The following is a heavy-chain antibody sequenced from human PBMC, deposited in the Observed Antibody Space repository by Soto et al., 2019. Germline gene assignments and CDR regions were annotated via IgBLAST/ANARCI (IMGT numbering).Heavy chain of an antibody. J-gene: IGHJ4*02. Sequence: QLQLQESGSGLVKPAQTLSLTCAVSGCSISSGGYSWSWIRQPPGKGLQWVGYSYHSGSTYYKPSRKRRVTISVDRSKNQFSLKLSSVTAADTAVYYYARSPTTVPSYDYWGQGTLVTVSS. CDR2: SYHSGST. CDR1: GCSISSGGYS. CDR3: ARSPTTVPSYDY. V-gene: IGHV4-30-2*01. D-gene: IGHD4-17*01.